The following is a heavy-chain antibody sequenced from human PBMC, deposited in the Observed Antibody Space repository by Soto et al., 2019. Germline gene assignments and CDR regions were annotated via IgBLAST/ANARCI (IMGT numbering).Heavy chain of an antibody. J-gene: IGHJ3*02. Sequence: PSETLSLTCAVSGGSISSGGYSWSWIRQPPGKGLEWIGYIYHSGSTYYNPSLKSRVTISVDRSKNQFSLKLSSVTAADTAVYYCASTQYGGKPSGPLAIWGQGTMVTVSS. CDR3: ASTQYGGKPSGPLAI. CDR1: GGSISSGGYS. V-gene: IGHV4-30-2*01. CDR2: IYHSGST. D-gene: IGHD2-15*01.